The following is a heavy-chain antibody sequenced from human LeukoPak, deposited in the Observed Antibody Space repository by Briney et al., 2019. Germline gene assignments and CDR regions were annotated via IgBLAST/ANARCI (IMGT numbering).Heavy chain of an antibody. D-gene: IGHD6-13*01. J-gene: IGHJ4*02. CDR2: ISTGSGTI. CDR3: GRNLAADIDS. CDR1: GFTFSSYS. V-gene: IGHV3-48*04. Sequence: GGALRLSCAASGFTFSSYSMNWVLQAPGKRLEWVSYISTGSGTISYADSVKGRFTISRDNAENTLYLQMNSLRAEDTAVYYCGRNLAADIDSWGQGTLVTVSS.